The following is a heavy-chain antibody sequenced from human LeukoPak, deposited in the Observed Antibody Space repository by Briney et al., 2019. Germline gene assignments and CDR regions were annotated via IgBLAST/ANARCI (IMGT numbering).Heavy chain of an antibody. CDR2: IYSGGST. V-gene: IGHV3-66*01. J-gene: IGHJ4*02. CDR3: ARDLGYYGSES. CDR1: GFTVSSNY. D-gene: IGHD3-10*01. Sequence: GGSLRLSCAASGFTVSSNYMSWVRQAPGKGLEWVSVIYSGGSTYYADSVKGRFTISRDNSKNTLYLQMDSLRAEDTAVYYCARDLGYYGSESWGQVTLVTVAS.